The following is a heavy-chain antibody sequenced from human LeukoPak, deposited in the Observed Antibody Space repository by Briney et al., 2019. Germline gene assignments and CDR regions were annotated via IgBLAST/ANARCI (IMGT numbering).Heavy chain of an antibody. V-gene: IGHV1-2*02. J-gene: IGHJ4*02. Sequence: ASVKVSCKASGYTFTDSYMHWVRQAPGQGLEWMGWINPNSGGTKYAQKFQGRVTMTRDTSISTAYMELSSLKSDDTAVYYCARFLGYCSGGSCYFDYWGQGTLVTVSS. CDR3: ARFLGYCSGGSCYFDY. CDR2: INPNSGGT. D-gene: IGHD2-15*01. CDR1: GYTFTDSY.